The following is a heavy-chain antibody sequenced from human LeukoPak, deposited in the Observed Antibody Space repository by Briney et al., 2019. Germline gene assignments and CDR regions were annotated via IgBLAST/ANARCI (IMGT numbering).Heavy chain of an antibody. V-gene: IGHV4-4*02. D-gene: IGHD4-17*01. CDR2: IYHSGST. CDR1: GGSIGGSNW. CDR3: ARNYGDNNFDY. J-gene: IGHJ4*02. Sequence: SGTLSLTRAVSGGSIGGSNWWTWVRQPPGKGLEWIGEIYHSGSTNYNPSLKSRVTISVDKSKNQFSLKPTSVTAADTAVYYCARNYGDNNFDYWGQGTLVTVSS.